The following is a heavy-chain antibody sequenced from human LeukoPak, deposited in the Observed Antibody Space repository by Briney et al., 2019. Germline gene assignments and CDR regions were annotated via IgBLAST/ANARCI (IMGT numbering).Heavy chain of an antibody. CDR1: GYTLTELS. CDR2: FDPEDGET. V-gene: IGHV1-24*01. J-gene: IGHJ3*02. D-gene: IGHD3-22*01. Sequence: ASVKVSCKVYGYTLTELSMHWVRQAPGKGLEWMGGFDPEDGETIYAQKFQGRVTMTEDTSTDTAYMELSSLRSEDTAVYYCATLYYDSSGYYYRDAFDIWGQGTMVTVSS. CDR3: ATLYYDSSGYYYRDAFDI.